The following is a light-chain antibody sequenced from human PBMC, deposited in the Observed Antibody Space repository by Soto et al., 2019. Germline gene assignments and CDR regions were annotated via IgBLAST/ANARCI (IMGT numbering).Light chain of an antibody. CDR3: TSSTSDSLYV. CDR1: NIGSKS. J-gene: IGLJ1*01. V-gene: IGLV3-21*02. CDR2: DDN. Sequence: SYELTQPPSVSVAPGQTARITCEGHNIGSKSVSWYQQLPGTAPKLLIYDDNKRPSGIPDRFSGSKSGNTASLTISGLLAEDEADYFCTSSTSDSLYVFGTGTKVTVL.